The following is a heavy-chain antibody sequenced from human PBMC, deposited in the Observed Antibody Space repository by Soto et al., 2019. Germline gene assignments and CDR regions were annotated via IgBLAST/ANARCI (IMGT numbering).Heavy chain of an antibody. J-gene: IGHJ3*02. V-gene: IGHV4-59*01. CDR1: GGSISSYY. D-gene: IGHD2-15*01. CDR2: IYYSGST. CDR3: ARGPVAATGDAFDI. Sequence: PSETLYLTCTVSGGSISSYYWSWIRQPPGKGLEWIGYIYYSGSTNYNPSLKSRVTISVDTSKNQFSLKLSSVTAADTAVYYCARGPVAATGDAFDIWGQGTMVTVSS.